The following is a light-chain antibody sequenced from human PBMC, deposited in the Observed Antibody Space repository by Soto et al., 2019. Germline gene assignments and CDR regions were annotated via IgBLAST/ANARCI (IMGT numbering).Light chain of an antibody. J-gene: IGKJ5*01. CDR3: QQTDTLPST. Sequence: DIPMTQSPSSLSASVGDRVTITCQASQDISTSLNWYQQKPGRAPKLLIYDASNLETGVPSWFSGSGSRTDFTLTITSLQPEDIGTYYCQQTDTLPSTFGQGTLLEIK. V-gene: IGKV1-33*01. CDR2: DAS. CDR1: QDISTS.